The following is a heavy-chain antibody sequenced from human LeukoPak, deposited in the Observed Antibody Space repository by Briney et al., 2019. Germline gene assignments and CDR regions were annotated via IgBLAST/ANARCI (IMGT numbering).Heavy chain of an antibody. CDR1: VFTFSNYY. D-gene: IGHD2-2*01. V-gene: IGHV3-11*01. Sequence: PGGSLRLSCVASVFTFSNYYLHWIRQAPGKGLEWVPYISSNGRTTYYADSVQGRFTISRDNANNSLYLQMNRLRAEDTAVYYCARESSRIAVIPAAKYWGQGALVTVSS. CDR3: ARESSRIAVIPAAKY. CDR2: ISSNGRTT. J-gene: IGHJ4*02.